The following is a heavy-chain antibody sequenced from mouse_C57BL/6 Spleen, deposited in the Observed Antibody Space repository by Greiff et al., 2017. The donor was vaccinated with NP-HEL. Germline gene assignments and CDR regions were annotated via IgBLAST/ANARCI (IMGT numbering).Heavy chain of an antibody. Sequence: QVQLQQPGAELVRPGTSVKLSCKASGYTFTSYWMHWVKQRPGQGLEWIGVIDPSDSYTNYNQKFKGKATLTVDTSSSTAYMQLSSLTSEDSAVYYCARGDSSGYVGFDYWGQGTTLTVSS. CDR2: IDPSDSYT. CDR3: ARGDSSGYVGFDY. D-gene: IGHD3-2*02. V-gene: IGHV1-59*01. J-gene: IGHJ2*01. CDR1: GYTFTSYW.